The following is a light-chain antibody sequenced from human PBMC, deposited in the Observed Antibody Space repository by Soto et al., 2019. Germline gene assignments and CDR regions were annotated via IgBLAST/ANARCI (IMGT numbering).Light chain of an antibody. CDR2: DVS. J-gene: IGLJ1*01. CDR3: CSYTNSVYV. Sequence: QSVLTEPRSVSGSPGQSVTISCTGTSSDVGAYNYVSWYQQHPAKAPNLMIYDVSKRPSGVPDRFSGSKSGNTASLTISGLQAEDEGDYYCCSYTNSVYVFGTGTKVTVL. CDR1: SSDVGAYNY. V-gene: IGLV2-11*01.